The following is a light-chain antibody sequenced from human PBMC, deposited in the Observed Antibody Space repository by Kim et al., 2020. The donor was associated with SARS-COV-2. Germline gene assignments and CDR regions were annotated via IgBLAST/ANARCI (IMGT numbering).Light chain of an antibody. CDR3: QQYNNWRMYT. CDR1: QSVSSN. Sequence: EIVMTQSPATLSVSPGERATLSCRASQSVSSNLAWYQQKPGQAPGLLIYGASTRATGIPARYSGSGSGTEFTLTISSLQSGDFAVYYCQQYNNWRMYTFGQGTDLEI. V-gene: IGKV3-15*01. CDR2: GAS. J-gene: IGKJ2*01.